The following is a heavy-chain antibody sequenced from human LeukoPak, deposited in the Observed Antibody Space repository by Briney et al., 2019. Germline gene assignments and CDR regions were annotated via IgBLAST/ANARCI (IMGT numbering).Heavy chain of an antibody. J-gene: IGHJ6*03. CDR3: AKVGSSTVYYYYMDV. D-gene: IGHD6-13*01. Sequence: GGSLRLSCAASGFTFSGYGMHWVRQAPGKGLEWVAFIRYDESNKYYADSVKGRFTISRDNSKNTLYLQMNSLRAEDTAVYYCAKVGSSTVYYYYMDVWGKGTTVTVSS. CDR2: IRYDESNK. CDR1: GFTFSGYG. V-gene: IGHV3-30*02.